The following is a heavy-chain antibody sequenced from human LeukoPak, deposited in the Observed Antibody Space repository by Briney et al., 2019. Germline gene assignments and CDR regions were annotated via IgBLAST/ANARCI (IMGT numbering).Heavy chain of an antibody. V-gene: IGHV1-18*01. CDR2: ISANSGTT. CDR1: GYTFTNYG. CDR3: ARDLQFLPGD. D-gene: IGHD7-27*01. Sequence: GASVKVSCKASGYTFTNYGISWVRQAPGQGLEWMGWISANSGTTNYAQKFQGRVTMTTDTSTSTGYMELRSLRSADTAVYYCARDLQFLPGDWGQGTLVTVTS. J-gene: IGHJ4*02.